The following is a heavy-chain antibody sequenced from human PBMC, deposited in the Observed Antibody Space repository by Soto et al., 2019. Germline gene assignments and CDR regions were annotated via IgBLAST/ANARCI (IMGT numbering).Heavy chain of an antibody. CDR2: IYYSGST. CDR1: GGSISSYY. J-gene: IGHJ5*02. Sequence: SETLSLTCTVSGGSISSYYWSWIRQPPGKGLEWIGYIYYSGSTNYNPSLKSRVTISVDTSKNQFSLNLSSVTAADTAVYYCARQRAILWFGELPLNCFDPCGQGTLVTVSS. V-gene: IGHV4-59*08. CDR3: ARQRAILWFGELPLNCFDP. D-gene: IGHD3-10*01.